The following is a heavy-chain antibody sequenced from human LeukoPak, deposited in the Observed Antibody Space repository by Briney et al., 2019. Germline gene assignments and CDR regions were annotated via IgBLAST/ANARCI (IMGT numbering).Heavy chain of an antibody. J-gene: IGHJ4*02. CDR3: ARYVWGSYPTFEDY. CDR1: GGSISSYY. CDR2: IYYSGST. Sequence: TSETLSLTCTISGGSISSYYWTWIRQPPGKGLEWIGYIYYSGSTNYNPSLKSRVTISVDTSKNQFSLKLSSVTAADTAVYYCARYVWGSYPTFEDYWGQGTLVTVSS. D-gene: IGHD3-16*02. V-gene: IGHV4-59*01.